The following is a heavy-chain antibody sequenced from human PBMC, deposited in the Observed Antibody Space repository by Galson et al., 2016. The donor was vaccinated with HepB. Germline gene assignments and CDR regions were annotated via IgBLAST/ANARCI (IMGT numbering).Heavy chain of an antibody. Sequence: SETLSLTCTVSGSAISSSYWSWIRQPPGKGLEWIGYIYYNKGSTNYNPSLKSRVTMSVDTSKNHFSLKLSSVTAADTAVYYCARLPTVGTAHYWGQGILVTVSS. CDR2: IYYNKGST. CDR1: GSAISSSY. J-gene: IGHJ4*02. V-gene: IGHV4-59*01. CDR3: ARLPTVGTAHY. D-gene: IGHD1-1*01.